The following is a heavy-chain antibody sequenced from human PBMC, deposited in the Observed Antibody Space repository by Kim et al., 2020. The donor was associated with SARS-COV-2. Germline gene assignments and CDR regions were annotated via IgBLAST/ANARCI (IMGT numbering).Heavy chain of an antibody. CDR2: ISGSGGST. Sequence: GGSLRLSCAASGFTFSSYARSWVRQATGKGLEGVSDISGSGGSTYYAEYVKGRFTISRDNYNNTLYLQMNSLRDEDTAVYYCAKDDRYSSSWYDYYYGMDIWGQGTTVTVSS. D-gene: IGHD6-13*01. V-gene: IGHV3-23*01. CDR3: AKDDRYSSSWYDYYYGMDI. J-gene: IGHJ6*02. CDR1: GFTFSSYA.